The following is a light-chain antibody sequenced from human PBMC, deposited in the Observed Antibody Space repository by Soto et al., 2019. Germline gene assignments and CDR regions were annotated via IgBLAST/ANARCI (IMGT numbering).Light chain of an antibody. CDR1: QSVSSN. Sequence: EIVMRQSPATLSVSPGDRATLSCRASQSVSSNLAWYQQKPGQAPRLLIYDASNRATGIPARFSGSGSGTDFTLTISSLEPEDFAVYYCQQRSNWPPITFGQGTRLEIK. CDR3: QQRSNWPPIT. V-gene: IGKV3-11*01. J-gene: IGKJ5*01. CDR2: DAS.